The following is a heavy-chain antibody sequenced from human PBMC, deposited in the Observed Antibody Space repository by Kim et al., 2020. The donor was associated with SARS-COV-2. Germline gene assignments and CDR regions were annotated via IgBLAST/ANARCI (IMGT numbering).Heavy chain of an antibody. V-gene: IGHV3-64*01. D-gene: IGHD3-3*01. J-gene: IGHJ4*02. CDR3: ARDSVLRFLEWLLSPPDY. Sequence: GGSLRLSCAASGFTFSSYAMHWVRQAPGKGLEYVSAISSNGGSTYYANSVKGRFTISRDNSKNTLYLQMGSLRAGDMAVYYCARDSVLRFLEWLLSPPDYWGQGTLVTVSS. CDR1: GFTFSSYA. CDR2: ISSNGGST.